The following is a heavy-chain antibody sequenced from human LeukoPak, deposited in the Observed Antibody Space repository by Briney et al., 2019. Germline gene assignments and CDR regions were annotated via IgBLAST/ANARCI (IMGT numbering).Heavy chain of an antibody. CDR1: GGTFSSYA. D-gene: IGHD2/OR15-2a*01. J-gene: IGHJ4*02. V-gene: IGHV1-69*05. CDR3: ASRTLSARPIRGDY. Sequence: SVKVSCKAAGGTFSSYAISWLRQAPGLGLEWMGRIIPIFGTANYAQKFQGRVTITTDESTSTAYMELSSLRSEDTAVYYSASRTLSARPIRGDYWGQGTLVTVSS. CDR2: IIPIFGTA.